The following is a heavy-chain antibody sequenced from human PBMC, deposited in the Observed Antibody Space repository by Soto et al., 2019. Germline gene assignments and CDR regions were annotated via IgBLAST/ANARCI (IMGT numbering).Heavy chain of an antibody. CDR3: AKAESSGWYYSLDY. Sequence: VQLVESGGGLVQPGKSLRLSCAASGFTFDDYAMHWVRQVPGKGLEWVSGLSWNSGTIDYADSVKGRVTISRDNATNSLQLQMNNLKTEDTAFYYCAKAESSGWYYSLDYWGQGTLVTVST. D-gene: IGHD6-19*01. CDR1: GFTFDDYA. CDR2: LSWNSGTI. J-gene: IGHJ4*02. V-gene: IGHV3-9*01.